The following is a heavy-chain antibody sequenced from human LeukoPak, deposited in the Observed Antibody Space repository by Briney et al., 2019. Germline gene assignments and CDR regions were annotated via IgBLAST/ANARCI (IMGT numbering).Heavy chain of an antibody. Sequence: NPGGSLRLSCAASGFTFSSYSMNWVRQAPGKGLEWVSSISSSSSYIYYADSVKGRFTISRDNAKNSLYLQMNSLRAEDTAVYYCARGGSEYYYDSSGYRYFDYWGQGTLVTVSS. CDR2: ISSSSSYI. V-gene: IGHV3-21*01. J-gene: IGHJ4*02. CDR3: ARGGSEYYYDSSGYRYFDY. D-gene: IGHD3-22*01. CDR1: GFTFSSYS.